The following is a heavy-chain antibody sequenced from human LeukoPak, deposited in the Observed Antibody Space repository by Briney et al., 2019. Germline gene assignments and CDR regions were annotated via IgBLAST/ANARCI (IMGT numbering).Heavy chain of an antibody. J-gene: IGHJ4*02. V-gene: IGHV1-18*01. CDR2: ISAYNGNT. Sequence: GASVKVSCKASGGTFSGFTIRWVRQAPGQGLEWMGWISAYNGNTNYAQKLQGRVTMTTDTSTSTAYMELRSLRSDDTAVYYCARDSGSYYFDYWGQGTLVTVSS. CDR1: GGTFSGFT. CDR3: ARDSGSYYFDY. D-gene: IGHD1-26*01.